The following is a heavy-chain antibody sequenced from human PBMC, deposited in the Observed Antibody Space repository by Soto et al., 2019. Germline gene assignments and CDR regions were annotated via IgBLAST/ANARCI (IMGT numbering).Heavy chain of an antibody. Sequence: EVQLLESGGGLVQPGGSLRLSCAASGFTFSSYAMSWVRQAPGKGLEWVSAISGSGGSTYYADSVKGRFTISRDNSKNTLKLQMNRLRAEDTAVYFCAKVPWGSPPPDYYYYGMDVWGQGTTVTVSS. CDR2: ISGSGGST. CDR3: AKVPWGSPPPDYYYYGMDV. D-gene: IGHD1-26*01. V-gene: IGHV3-23*01. CDR1: GFTFSSYA. J-gene: IGHJ6*02.